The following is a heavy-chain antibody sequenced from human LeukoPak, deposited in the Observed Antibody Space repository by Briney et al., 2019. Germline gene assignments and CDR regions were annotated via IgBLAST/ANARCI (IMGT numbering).Heavy chain of an antibody. J-gene: IGHJ6*03. Sequence: ASVKVSCKVSGYRVSESSMHWVRQAPGKGLEWMGGFDPDDRKTIYAQKFQGRFTMTEDTSTDTAYMELSSLRSEDTAVYFCATIVSGVDDYFYYYMDVWGKGTLVTVSS. D-gene: IGHD1-26*01. CDR1: GYRVSESS. CDR3: ATIVSGVDDYFYYYMDV. CDR2: FDPDDRKT. V-gene: IGHV1-24*01.